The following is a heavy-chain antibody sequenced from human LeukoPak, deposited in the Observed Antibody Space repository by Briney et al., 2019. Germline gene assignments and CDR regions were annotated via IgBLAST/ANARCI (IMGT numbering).Heavy chain of an antibody. Sequence: TGGSLRLSCAASGFTFSSYAMSWVRQAPGKGLEWVSFISSSGSYIYYADSVKDRFTISRDNAKNSLYLQMDSLRAEDTAVYYCYDGMDAWGQGTSVTVSS. J-gene: IGHJ6*02. V-gene: IGHV3-21*01. CDR2: ISSSGSYI. CDR1: GFTFSSYA. CDR3: YDGMDA.